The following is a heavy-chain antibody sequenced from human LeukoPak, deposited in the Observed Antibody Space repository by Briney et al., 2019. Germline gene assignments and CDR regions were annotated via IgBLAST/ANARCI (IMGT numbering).Heavy chain of an antibody. CDR2: LSGSGSNT. V-gene: IGHV3-23*01. D-gene: IGHD3-3*01. CDR1: GFTFSSYA. J-gene: IGHJ4*02. CDR3: AKVSWSGNYRFDY. Sequence: PGGSLRLSCAASGFTFSSYAMSWVRQAPGKGLEWVSSLSGSGSNTYYADSVKGRFTISRDNSKNMLYLQMSSLRAEDTAVYYCAKVSWSGNYRFDYWGQGSLVTVSS.